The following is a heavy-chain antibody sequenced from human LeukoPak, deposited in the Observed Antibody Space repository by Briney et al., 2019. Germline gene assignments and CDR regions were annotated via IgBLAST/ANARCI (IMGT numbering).Heavy chain of an antibody. J-gene: IGHJ5*02. Sequence: SETLSLTCAVSGGSFSDYKWTWIRQPPGKGLEWIGEIGHNGSTNYIPSLKGRVTISVDTSKNRFSLKVTSVTAADTAVYYCARASSSWYNWFDPWGQGTLVTVSS. CDR2: IGHNGST. CDR1: GGSFSDYK. CDR3: ARASSSWYNWFDP. V-gene: IGHV4-34*01. D-gene: IGHD6-13*01.